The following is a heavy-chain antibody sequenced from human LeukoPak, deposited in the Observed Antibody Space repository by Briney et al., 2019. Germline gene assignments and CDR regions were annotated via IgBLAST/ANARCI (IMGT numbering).Heavy chain of an antibody. Sequence: SETLSLTCTVSGGSISSYYWSWTRQPAGKGLEWIGRIYTSGSTNYNPSLKSRVTMSVDTSKNQFSLKLSSVTAADTAVYYCARDNSIFGVVTPGYYYYYMDVWGKGTTVTVSS. CDR1: GGSISSYY. J-gene: IGHJ6*03. V-gene: IGHV4-4*07. CDR2: IYTSGST. D-gene: IGHD3-3*01. CDR3: ARDNSIFGVVTPGYYYYYMDV.